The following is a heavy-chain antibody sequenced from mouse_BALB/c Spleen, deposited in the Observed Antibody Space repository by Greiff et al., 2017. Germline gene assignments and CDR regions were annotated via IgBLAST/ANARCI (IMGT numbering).Heavy chain of an antibody. D-gene: IGHD2-2*01. V-gene: IGHV2-9*02. CDR3: ARAIYYGYDVSAWFAY. J-gene: IGHJ3*01. CDR2: IWAGGST. Sequence: VKLVESGPGLVAPSQSLSITCTVSGFSLTSYGVHWVRQPPGKGLEWLGVIWAGGSTNYNSALMSRLSISKDNSKSQVFLKMNSLQTDDTAMYYCARAIYYGYDVSAWFAYWGQGTLVTVSA. CDR1: GFSLTSYG.